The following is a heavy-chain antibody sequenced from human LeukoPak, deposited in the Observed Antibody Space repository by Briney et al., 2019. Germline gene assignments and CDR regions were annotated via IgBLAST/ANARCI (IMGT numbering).Heavy chain of an antibody. Sequence: PSETLSLTCAVYGGSFSGYYWSWIRQPPGKGLEWIGEINHSGSTNYNPSLKSRVTISVDTSKNQFSLKLSSVTAADTAVYYCARGPYDFWSGYSGHWFDPWGQGTLVTVSS. D-gene: IGHD3-3*01. J-gene: IGHJ5*02. CDR3: ARGPYDFWSGYSGHWFDP. V-gene: IGHV4-34*01. CDR2: INHSGST. CDR1: GGSFSGYY.